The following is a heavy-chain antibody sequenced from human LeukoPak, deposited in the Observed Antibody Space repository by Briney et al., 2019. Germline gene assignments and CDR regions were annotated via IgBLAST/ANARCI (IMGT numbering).Heavy chain of an antibody. Sequence: SETLSLTCTVSGGSISSYYWSWIRQPPGKGLEWIGYIYYSGSTYYNPSLKSRVTISVDTSKNQFSLKLSSVTAADTAVYYCARELSVVVPAATFDYFDYWGQGTLVTVSS. CDR2: IYYSGST. CDR3: ARELSVVVPAATFDYFDY. D-gene: IGHD2-2*01. J-gene: IGHJ4*02. CDR1: GGSISSYY. V-gene: IGHV4-30-4*08.